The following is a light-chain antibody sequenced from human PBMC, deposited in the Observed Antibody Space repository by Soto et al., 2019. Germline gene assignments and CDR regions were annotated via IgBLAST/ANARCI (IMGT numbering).Light chain of an antibody. CDR2: EVS. J-gene: IGLJ1*01. CDR3: FSFTTDWTHV. Sequence: ALTQPASVSGSPGQSITISCTGTSSDVGAYNYVSWFQQHPGKAPTLIISEVSNRPSGVSNRFSGSKSGNAASLTISGLQAEDEADYFCFSFTTDWTHVFGTGTKVTVL. CDR1: SSDVGAYNY. V-gene: IGLV2-14*01.